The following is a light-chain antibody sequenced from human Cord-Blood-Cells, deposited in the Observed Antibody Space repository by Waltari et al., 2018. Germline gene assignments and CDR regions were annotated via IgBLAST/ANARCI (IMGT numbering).Light chain of an antibody. CDR1: SSDVGGYNY. Sequence: QSALTQPASVSGSPGQSITIPCTGTSSDVGGYNYVSWYPQHPGKAPKLMIYEVSNRPSGVSNRFSGSKSGNTASLTISGLQAEDEADYYCSSYTSSSTVVFGGGTKLTVL. CDR2: EVS. CDR3: SSYTSSSTVV. V-gene: IGLV2-14*01. J-gene: IGLJ2*01.